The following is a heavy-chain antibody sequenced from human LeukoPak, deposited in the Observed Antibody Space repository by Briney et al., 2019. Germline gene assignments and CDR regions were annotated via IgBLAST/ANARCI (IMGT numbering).Heavy chain of an antibody. D-gene: IGHD4-11*01. V-gene: IGHV3-23*03. CDR3: TRHQYDAFEI. Sequence: GGSLRLSCAVSGFTFSSYAMSWVRQAPGKGLEWVSVIYGGGGTYYADSAKGRFAISRDNSKNTLYLQISSLRAEDTAIYYCTRHQYDAFEIWGQGTMVTVSS. J-gene: IGHJ3*02. CDR2: IYGGGGT. CDR1: GFTFSSYA.